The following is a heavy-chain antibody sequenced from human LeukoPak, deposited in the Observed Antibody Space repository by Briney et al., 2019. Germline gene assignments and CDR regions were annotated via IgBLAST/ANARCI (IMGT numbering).Heavy chain of an antibody. CDR3: ARKHIAVAGTVTYYFDY. J-gene: IGHJ4*02. Sequence: PGGSLRLSCAASGFTFSSYEMNWVRQAPGKGLEWVLYISSSGSTIYYADSVKGRFTISRDNAKNSLYLQMNSLRAEDTAVYYCARKHIAVAGTVTYYFDYWGQGTLVTVSS. CDR1: GFTFSSYE. CDR2: ISSSGSTI. D-gene: IGHD6-19*01. V-gene: IGHV3-48*03.